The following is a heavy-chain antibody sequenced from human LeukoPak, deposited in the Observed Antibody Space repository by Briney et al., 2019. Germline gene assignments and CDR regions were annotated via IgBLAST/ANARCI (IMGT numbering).Heavy chain of an antibody. Sequence: SETLSLTCAVYGGPFSGYYWSWIRQPPGKGLEWIGEINHSGSTNYNPSLKSRVTISVDTSKNQFSLKLSSVTAADTAVYYCARWGITGTTPGYYYYYMDVWGKGTTVTVSS. V-gene: IGHV4-34*01. CDR2: INHSGST. CDR1: GGPFSGYY. CDR3: ARWGITGTTPGYYYYYMDV. J-gene: IGHJ6*03. D-gene: IGHD1-14*01.